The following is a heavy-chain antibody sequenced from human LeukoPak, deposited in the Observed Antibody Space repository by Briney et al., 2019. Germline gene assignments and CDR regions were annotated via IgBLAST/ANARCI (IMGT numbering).Heavy chain of an antibody. Sequence: GGSLRLSCAASGFTFSNYWMHWVRQAPGKGLVWVSRINSDGGGTNYADSVKGRFTVSRDNAKNTLYLQMNSLRAEDTAVYYCARGWGLSDPGMDVWGQGTTVTVSS. CDR2: INSDGGGT. D-gene: IGHD1-26*01. V-gene: IGHV3-74*01. J-gene: IGHJ6*02. CDR1: GFTFSNYW. CDR3: ARGWGLSDPGMDV.